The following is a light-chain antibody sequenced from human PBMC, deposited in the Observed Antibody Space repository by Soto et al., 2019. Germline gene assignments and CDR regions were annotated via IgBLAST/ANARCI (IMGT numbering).Light chain of an antibody. J-gene: IGLJ1*01. V-gene: IGLV2-14*01. CDR1: SSDVGGYKY. Sequence: QSALTQPASVSGSPGQSITISCTGTSSDVGGYKYVSWYQQHPGKAPKLMIYEVTNRPSGVSNRFSGSKSGNTASLTVSGLQAEDEDEYYCSSFSSSSTLYVFGTGTKVTVL. CDR2: EVT. CDR3: SSFSSSSTLYV.